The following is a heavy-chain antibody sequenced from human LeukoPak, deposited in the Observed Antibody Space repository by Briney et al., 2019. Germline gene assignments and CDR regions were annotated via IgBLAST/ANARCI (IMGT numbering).Heavy chain of an antibody. D-gene: IGHD6-6*01. CDR3: ARSLEYSSSQPFDY. J-gene: IGHJ4*02. V-gene: IGHV4-30-4*02. CDR2: IYYSGST. CDR1: GGSISSGDYY. Sequence: KPSETLSLTCTVSGGSISSGDYYWSWIRQPPGKGLEWIGYIYYSGSTYYNPSLKSRVTISVDTSKNQFSLKLSSVTAADTAVYYCARSLEYSSSQPFDYWGQGTLVTVSS.